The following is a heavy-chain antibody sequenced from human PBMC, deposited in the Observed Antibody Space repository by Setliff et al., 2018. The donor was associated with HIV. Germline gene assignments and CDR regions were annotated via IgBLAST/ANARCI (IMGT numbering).Heavy chain of an antibody. D-gene: IGHD6-19*01. CDR2: IDYSGST. CDR1: GGSISEYY. V-gene: IGHV4-59*08. CDR3: ASGREAVAGALHFDY. Sequence: SETLSLTCTVSGGSISEYYWSWIRQPPGKGLEWIGYIDYSGSTNYNASLKSRLTMSIDTSKNQFSLKLNSVTAADTAVYYCASGREAVAGALHFDYWGQGPLVTVSS. J-gene: IGHJ4*02.